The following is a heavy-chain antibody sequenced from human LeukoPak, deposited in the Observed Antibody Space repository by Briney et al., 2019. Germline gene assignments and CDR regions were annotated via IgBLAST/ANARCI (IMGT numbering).Heavy chain of an antibody. Sequence: SGGSLRLSCAASGFTVSSNYMSWVRQAPGKGLEWVSVIYSGGSTYYADSVKGRFTISRHNSKNTLYLQMNSLRAEDTAVYYCARSLAGSSGYPLGYWGQGTLVTVSS. V-gene: IGHV3-53*04. D-gene: IGHD3-22*01. CDR1: GFTVSSNY. CDR2: IYSGGST. CDR3: ARSLAGSSGYPLGY. J-gene: IGHJ4*02.